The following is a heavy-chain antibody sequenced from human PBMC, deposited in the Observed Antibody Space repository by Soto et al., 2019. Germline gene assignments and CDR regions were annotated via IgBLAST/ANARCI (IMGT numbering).Heavy chain of an antibody. Sequence: DVQLVESGGGLVQPGRSLRLSCAASGFTFDDYAMHWVRQAPGKGLEWVSGISWNSGSIGYADSVKGRFTISRDNAKNSLYLQMNSLRAEDTALYYCAKGNFTIRGGPNWFDPWGQGTLVTVSS. J-gene: IGHJ5*02. V-gene: IGHV3-9*01. D-gene: IGHD3-3*01. CDR2: ISWNSGSI. CDR1: GFTFDDYA. CDR3: AKGNFTIRGGPNWFDP.